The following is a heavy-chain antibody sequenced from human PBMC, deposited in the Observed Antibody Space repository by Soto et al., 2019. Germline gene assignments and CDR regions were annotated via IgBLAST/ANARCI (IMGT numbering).Heavy chain of an antibody. CDR1: GGIFHGYG. CDR3: ARDGIGGTVFRGYLDY. J-gene: IGHJ4*02. Sequence: PGGSLRLSCAVPGGIFHGYGMHWVRQAPGKGLEWVAIIRFDGSNEEYADSVKDRFTISRDNSKNTLYLQMNTLGAEDTAVYYCARDGIGGTVFRGYLDYWGRGTVVTVSS. V-gene: IGHV3-33*01. D-gene: IGHD1-7*01. CDR2: IRFDGSNE.